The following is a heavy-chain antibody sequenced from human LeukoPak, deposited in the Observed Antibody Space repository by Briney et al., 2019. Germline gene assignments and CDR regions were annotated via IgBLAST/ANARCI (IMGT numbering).Heavy chain of an antibody. V-gene: IGHV3-21*01. D-gene: IGHD1-26*01. Sequence: GGSLRLSCAASGFTFSSYSMNWVRQAPGRGLEWVSSISSSSSYIYYADSVKGRFTISRDNAKNSLYLQMNSLRAEDTAVYYCARVLSGYVDYWGQGTLVTVSS. CDR1: GFTFSSYS. CDR3: ARVLSGYVDY. J-gene: IGHJ4*02. CDR2: ISSSSSYI.